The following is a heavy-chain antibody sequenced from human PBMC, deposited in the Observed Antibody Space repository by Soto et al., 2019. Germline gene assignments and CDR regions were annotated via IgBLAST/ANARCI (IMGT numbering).Heavy chain of an antibody. J-gene: IGHJ6*02. V-gene: IGHV1-69*13. D-gene: IGHD6-6*01. CDR1: GGTFSSYA. CDR3: GLPVQSSSSFVYYYGMDV. Sequence: SVKVSCKASGGTFSSYAISCVRQAPGQGLEWTGGIIPIFGTANYAQKFQGRVTITADESTSTAYMELSSLRSEDTAVYYCGLPVQSSSSFVYYYGMDVWGQGTTVTVSS. CDR2: IIPIFGTA.